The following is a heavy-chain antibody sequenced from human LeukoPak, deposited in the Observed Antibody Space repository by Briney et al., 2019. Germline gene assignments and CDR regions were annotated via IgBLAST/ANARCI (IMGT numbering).Heavy chain of an antibody. J-gene: IGHJ4*02. D-gene: IGHD6-13*01. CDR3: ARGLGSSWQNFDY. V-gene: IGHV1-8*02. CDR2: MNPNSGNT. Sequence: ASVKVSCEASGYTFTSYDINWVRQATGQGLEWMGWMNPNSGNTGYAQKYQGRVTMTRNTSISTAYMELSSLRSEDTAVYYCARGLGSSWQNFDYWGQGTLVTVSS. CDR1: GYTFTSYD.